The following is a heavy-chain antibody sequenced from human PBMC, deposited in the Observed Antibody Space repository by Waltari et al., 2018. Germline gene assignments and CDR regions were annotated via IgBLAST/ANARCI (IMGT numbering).Heavy chain of an antibody. D-gene: IGHD6-19*01. CDR3: ATQWLYGEGSQDY. V-gene: IGHV3-30*02. CDR1: GFTFSSYG. Sequence: QVQLVESGGGVVQPGGSLRLSCAASGFTFSSYGMHWVRRAPGKGLEWVAFIRYDGSNKYYADSVKGRFTISRDNSKNTLYLQMNSLRAEDTAVYYCATQWLYGEGSQDYWGQGTLVTVSS. J-gene: IGHJ4*02. CDR2: IRYDGSNK.